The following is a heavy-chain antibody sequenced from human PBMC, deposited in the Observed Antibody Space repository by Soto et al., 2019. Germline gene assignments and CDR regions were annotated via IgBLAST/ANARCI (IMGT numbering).Heavy chain of an antibody. D-gene: IGHD3-3*01. J-gene: IGHJ3*02. V-gene: IGHV4-59*01. Sequence: SETLSLTCTVSGGSISSYYWSWIRQPPGKGLEWIGYIYYSGSTNYNPSLKSRVTISVDTSKNQFSLKLSSVTAADTAVYYCAGPGYDFWSGYTDAFDIWGQGTMVTVSS. CDR3: AGPGYDFWSGYTDAFDI. CDR1: GGSISSYY. CDR2: IYYSGST.